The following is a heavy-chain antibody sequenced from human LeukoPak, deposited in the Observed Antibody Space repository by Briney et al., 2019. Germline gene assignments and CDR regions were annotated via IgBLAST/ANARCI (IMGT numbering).Heavy chain of an antibody. CDR3: VRDPSYGSSWYYYMDV. J-gene: IGHJ6*03. D-gene: IGHD6-13*01. CDR2: ISGRGSEGDT. Sequence: GGSLRLSCAASGFTFSSYAMSWVRQAPGKGLEWVSGISGRGSEGDTYYADSVKGRFTISRDNSKNSLYLQMDSLRVEDTAVYYCVRDPSYGSSWYYYMDVWGKGTTVTVSS. V-gene: IGHV3-23*01. CDR1: GFTFSSYA.